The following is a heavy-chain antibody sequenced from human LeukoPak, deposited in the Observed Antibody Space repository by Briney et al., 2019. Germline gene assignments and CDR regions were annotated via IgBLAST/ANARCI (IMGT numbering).Heavy chain of an antibody. CDR1: GFTFDDYG. CDR3: ASSYYDILTGYNAFDI. CDR2: ISWHGETT. Sequence: GSLRLSCAASGFTFDDYGMLWVRQAPGKGLEWVSFISWHGETTYYSDSVKGRFTISRDNAKNSLYLQMNSLRAEDTALYYCASSYYDILTGYNAFDIWGQGTMVTVSS. J-gene: IGHJ3*02. V-gene: IGHV3-43D*03. D-gene: IGHD3-9*01.